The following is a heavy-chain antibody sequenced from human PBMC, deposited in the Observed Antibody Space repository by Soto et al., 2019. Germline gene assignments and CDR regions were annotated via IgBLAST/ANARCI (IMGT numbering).Heavy chain of an antibody. D-gene: IGHD6-13*01. CDR3: ARFISAAPFFTFDI. Sequence: GGSLRLSCAASGFTFSSYAMRWVRQAPGKGLEWVSAISGSGGSTYYADSVKGRFTISRDNSKNTLYPQMNSLTAADTALYFCARFISAAPFFTFDIWGQGTMVTVSS. V-gene: IGHV3-23*01. CDR1: GFTFSSYA. J-gene: IGHJ3*02. CDR2: ISGSGGST.